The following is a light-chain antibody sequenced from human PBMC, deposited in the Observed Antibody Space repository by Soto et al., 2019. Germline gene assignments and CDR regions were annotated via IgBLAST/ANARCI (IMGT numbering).Light chain of an antibody. J-gene: IGLJ1*01. V-gene: IGLV1-44*01. Sequence: VLTQPPSASGTPGQRVTISCSGSSSNIGSNTVNWYQQLPGTAPKLLIYSNNQRPSGVPDRFSGSKSGTSASLAISGLQSEDEADYYCAAWDDSLNGYVFGTGTKSPS. CDR2: SNN. CDR1: SSNIGSNT. CDR3: AAWDDSLNGYV.